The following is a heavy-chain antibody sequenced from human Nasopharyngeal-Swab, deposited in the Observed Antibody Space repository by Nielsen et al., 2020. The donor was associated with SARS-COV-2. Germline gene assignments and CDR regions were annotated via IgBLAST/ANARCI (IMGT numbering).Heavy chain of an antibody. D-gene: IGHD1-26*01. Sequence: SETLSLTCAVYGGSFSGYYWSWIRQPPGKGLEWIGEINHSGSTNYNPSLKSRVTISVDTSKNQFSLKLSYVTAADTAVYYCARGASFPYYFDYWGKGTLVTVSS. CDR3: ARGASFPYYFDY. V-gene: IGHV4-34*01. CDR2: INHSGST. CDR1: GGSFSGYY. J-gene: IGHJ4*02.